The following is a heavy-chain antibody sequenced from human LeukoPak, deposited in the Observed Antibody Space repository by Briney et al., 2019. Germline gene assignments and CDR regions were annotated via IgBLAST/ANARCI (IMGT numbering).Heavy chain of an antibody. D-gene: IGHD3-10*01. J-gene: IGHJ4*02. V-gene: IGHV3-74*01. CDR1: GFTFSSYW. Sequence: GGSLRLSCVASGFTFSSYWMHWVRQAPGKGLVWVSRINNEDSRTGYADSVKGRFTISRDNAKNTVFLQMSSLRAEDTALYYCARKSASGNYPLDYWGQGTLVTVSS. CDR2: INNEDSRT. CDR3: ARKSASGNYPLDY.